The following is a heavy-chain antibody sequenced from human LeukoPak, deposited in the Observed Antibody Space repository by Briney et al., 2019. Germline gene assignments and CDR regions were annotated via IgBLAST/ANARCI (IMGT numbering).Heavy chain of an antibody. D-gene: IGHD3-10*01. CDR3: AKDGQGWFGESSIGNWFDP. J-gene: IGHJ5*02. CDR1: GFTFSSYA. V-gene: IGHV3-23*01. Sequence: GGSLRLSCAASGFTFSSYAMSWVRQAPGKGLEWVSAISGSGGSTYYADSVKGRFTISRDNSKNTLYLQMNSLRAEDTAVYYCAKDGQGWFGESSIGNWFDPWGQGTLVTVSS. CDR2: ISGSGGST.